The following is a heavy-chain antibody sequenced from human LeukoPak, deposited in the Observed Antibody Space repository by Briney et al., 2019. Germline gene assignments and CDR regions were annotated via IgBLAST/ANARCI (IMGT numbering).Heavy chain of an antibody. J-gene: IGHJ5*02. D-gene: IGHD3-22*01. CDR3: AREGLTMIVSWFDP. CDR2: INPNSGGT. V-gene: IGHV1-2*02. CDR1: GYTFTGYY. Sequence: GASVKVSCKASGYTFTGYYMHWVRQAPGQGLEWMGWINPNSGGTNYAQKFQGRVTMTRDTSISTAYMELSRLRSDDTAVYYCAREGLTMIVSWFDPWGQGTLVTVSS.